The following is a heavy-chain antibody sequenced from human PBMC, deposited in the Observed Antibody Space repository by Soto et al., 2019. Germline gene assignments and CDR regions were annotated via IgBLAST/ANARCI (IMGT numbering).Heavy chain of an antibody. J-gene: IGHJ4*02. CDR2: ISGSGTNT. CDR1: AFTFSSYA. CDR3: AKGGSNDYSPLDF. Sequence: GGSLRLSCAASAFTFSSYAMTWVRQAPGKGLEWVSVISGSGTNTYYAGSVKGRVSISRDNSKNTLYLQMDRLRAEDTAVYYCAKGGSNDYSPLDFCGQGTPVTVSS. D-gene: IGHD3-22*01. V-gene: IGHV3-23*01.